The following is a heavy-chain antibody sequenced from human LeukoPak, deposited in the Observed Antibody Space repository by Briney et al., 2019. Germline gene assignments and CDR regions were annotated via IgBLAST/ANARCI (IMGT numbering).Heavy chain of an antibody. CDR3: ARGEGSGWYEASYYYGMDV. Sequence: GGSLRLSCAASGFTFSSYSMNWVRQAPGKGLEWVSSISSSSSYIYYADSVKGRFTISRDNAKNSLYLQMNSLRAEDTAVYYCARGEGSGWYEASYYYGMDVWGQGTTVTVSS. CDR1: GFTFSSYS. V-gene: IGHV3-21*01. J-gene: IGHJ6*02. D-gene: IGHD6-19*01. CDR2: ISSSSSYI.